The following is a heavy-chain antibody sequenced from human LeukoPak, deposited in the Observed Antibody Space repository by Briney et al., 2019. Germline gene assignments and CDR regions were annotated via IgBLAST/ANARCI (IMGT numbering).Heavy chain of an antibody. CDR1: GFPFSNAW. CDR3: TTDGYHYYFDY. D-gene: IGHD2-2*01. J-gene: IGHJ4*02. Sequence: TTGGSLRLSCAPSGFPFSNAWMSWARQAPGRGREWVGRIKSKTDGGTTDYAAPVKGRFTISRDDSKNTLYLQMNSLKTEDTAVYYCTTDGYHYYFDYWGQGTLVTVSS. CDR2: IKSKTDGGTT. V-gene: IGHV3-15*01.